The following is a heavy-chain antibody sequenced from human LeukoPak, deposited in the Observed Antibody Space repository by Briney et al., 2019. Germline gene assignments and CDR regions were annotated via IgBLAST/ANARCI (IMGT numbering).Heavy chain of an antibody. V-gene: IGHV1-69*13. D-gene: IGHD3-16*01. J-gene: IGHJ6*02. CDR1: GDSISKFA. CDR2: IIPIFGTA. CDR3: TTRSCGAGACSSSFYYYYGLHF. Sequence: GASVKVSCKASGDSISKFAVSWVRQAPGQGLQWMGGIIPIFGTADYAQKFQGRVTITAGEATSTTYMELSSLKSEDTAIYYCTTRSCGAGACSSSFYYYYGLHFWGQGTTVSVSS.